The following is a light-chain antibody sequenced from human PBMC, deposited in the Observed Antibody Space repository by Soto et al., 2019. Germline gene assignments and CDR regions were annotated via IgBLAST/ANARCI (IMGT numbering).Light chain of an antibody. V-gene: IGKV3-20*01. CDR1: QSVTSNY. Sequence: EIVLTQSPGTLSLSPGERATLSFRASQSVTSNYLAWYQQKPGQAPRLLIYGASNRATGIPDRFSGSGSETDFTLTISRLQPEDFAVYYCQQYSRSPRTFGQGTKVDIK. CDR3: QQYSRSPRT. CDR2: GAS. J-gene: IGKJ1*01.